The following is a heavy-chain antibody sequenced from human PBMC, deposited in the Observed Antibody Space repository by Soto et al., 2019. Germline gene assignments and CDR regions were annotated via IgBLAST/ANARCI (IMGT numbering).Heavy chain of an antibody. J-gene: IGHJ6*02. CDR3: ARTPQSGNDFHV. CDR2: INTYNGNS. D-gene: IGHD3-3*01. CDR1: GYTLTNYA. V-gene: IGHV1-18*01. Sequence: ASVKVSCKASGYTLTNYAISWVRQAPGQGPEWMGWINTYNGNSNYAQKFQGRVTMTTDTSTNTAYMELRSLTSDDTAVYYCARTPQSGNDFHVWGRGTTVTVSS.